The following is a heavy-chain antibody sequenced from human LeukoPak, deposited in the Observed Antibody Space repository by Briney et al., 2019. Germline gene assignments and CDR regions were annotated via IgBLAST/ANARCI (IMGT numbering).Heavy chain of an antibody. J-gene: IGHJ4*02. CDR2: INPNSGGT. CDR3: ARDAVDYGGNPYYFDY. Sequence: GASVTVSCKTSGYTFTNYYVHWVRQAPGQGLEWMGWINPNSGGTNYAQKFQGRVTMTRDTSISTAYMELSRLRSDDTAVYYCARDAVDYGGNPYYFDYWGQGTLVTVSS. V-gene: IGHV1-2*02. D-gene: IGHD4-23*01. CDR1: GYTFTNYY.